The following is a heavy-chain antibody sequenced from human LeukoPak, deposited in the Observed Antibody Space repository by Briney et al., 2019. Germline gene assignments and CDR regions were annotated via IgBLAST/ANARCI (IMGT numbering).Heavy chain of an antibody. CDR1: GGTFSSYA. V-gene: IGHV1-69*01. CDR2: IIPIFGTA. J-gene: IGHJ3*02. CDR3: ASGGGSSLVFDI. Sequence: SVKVSCKASGGTFSSYAISWVRQAPGQGLGWMGGIIPIFGTANYAQKFQGRVTITADESTSTAYMELSSLRSEDTAVYYCASGGGSSLVFDIWGQGTMVTVSS. D-gene: IGHD6-13*01.